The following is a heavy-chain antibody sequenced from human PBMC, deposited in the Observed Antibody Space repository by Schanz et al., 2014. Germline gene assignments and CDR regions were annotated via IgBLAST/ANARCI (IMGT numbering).Heavy chain of an antibody. Sequence: VQLVESGGGLVQPGGSLRLSCAASGFTFSDNFMSWLRQAPGKGLEWISYITTSTSYTNYADSVKGRFTISRDNAKKSLFLQMNSLRAEDTAVYYCARLGRMGAVDIWGQGTMVTVSS. CDR2: ITTSTSYT. J-gene: IGHJ3*02. V-gene: IGHV3-11*06. CDR3: ARLGRMGAVDI. D-gene: IGHD2-8*01. CDR1: GFTFSDNF.